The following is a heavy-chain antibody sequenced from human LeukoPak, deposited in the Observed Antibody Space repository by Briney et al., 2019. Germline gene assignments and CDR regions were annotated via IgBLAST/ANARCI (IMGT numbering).Heavy chain of an antibody. V-gene: IGHV1-18*01. CDR1: GYTFTSYG. Sequence: ASVKVSCKASGYTFTSYGISWVRQAPGQGLEWMGWISAYNGNTNYAQKLQGRVTMTTDTSTSTAYMELRSLRSDDTAVYYCARGLWWQTDRHHFDYWGQGTLVTVSS. J-gene: IGHJ4*02. CDR3: ARGLWWQTDRHHFDY. D-gene: IGHD2-15*01. CDR2: ISAYNGNT.